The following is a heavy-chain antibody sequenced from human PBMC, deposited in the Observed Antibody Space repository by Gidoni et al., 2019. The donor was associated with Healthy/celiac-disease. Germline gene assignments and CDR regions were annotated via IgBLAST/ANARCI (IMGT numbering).Heavy chain of an antibody. V-gene: IGHV3-33*01. Sequence: QVQLVESGGGVVQPGRSLRLSCAASGFTFSSYGMPWVRQAPGKGLEWVAVILYDGSNKYYADSVKGRFTISRDNSKNTLYLQMNSLRAEDTAVYYCARERGVATLFEVRVNYYYYGMDVWGQGTTVTVSS. J-gene: IGHJ6*02. CDR1: GFTFSSYG. CDR3: ARERGVATLFEVRVNYYYYGMDV. D-gene: IGHD5-12*01. CDR2: ILYDGSNK.